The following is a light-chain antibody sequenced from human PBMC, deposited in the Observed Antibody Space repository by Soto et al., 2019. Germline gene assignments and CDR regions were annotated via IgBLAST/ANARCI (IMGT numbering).Light chain of an antibody. Sequence: DIQMTQSPSSVSASVGDRVTITCRTSQDISSWLAWYQQRPGKAPKLLIYTASSLQTGVPSRFSGSGSGTDFALTISSLQPEDFATYYFQQAGSFPQTFGQGTKVEIK. CDR3: QQAGSFPQT. J-gene: IGKJ1*01. CDR2: TAS. CDR1: QDISSW. V-gene: IGKV1-12*01.